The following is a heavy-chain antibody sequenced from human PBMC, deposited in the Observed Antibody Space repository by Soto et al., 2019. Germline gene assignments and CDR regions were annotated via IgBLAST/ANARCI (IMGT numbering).Heavy chain of an antibody. J-gene: IGHJ5*02. Sequence: SATLSRTCTVSGGSISSYYWSWIRQPPGEGLEWIVYIYYSGSTTYNPSLKSRVTISVDTYKNQSSLKLSAVTAADTAVYYCARYAMGTVGWFETWGQGTMVTVSS. CDR2: IYYSGST. D-gene: IGHD2-8*01. CDR1: GGSISSYY. V-gene: IGHV4-59*01. CDR3: ARYAMGTVGWFET.